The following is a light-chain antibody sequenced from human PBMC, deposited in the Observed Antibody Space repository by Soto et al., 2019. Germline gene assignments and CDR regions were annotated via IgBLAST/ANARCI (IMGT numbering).Light chain of an antibody. CDR2: DVS. J-gene: IGLJ3*02. V-gene: IGLV2-14*01. CDR1: YSDVGGYNF. Sequence: QSALTQPASVSGSPGQSITISCTGTYSDVGGYNFVSWYQQHPGKAPKVMIYDVSDRPSGVSDRFSGSKSGNTASLTISGLQPEDEAYYYCSSYTRISTVVFGGGTKLTVL. CDR3: SSYTRISTVV.